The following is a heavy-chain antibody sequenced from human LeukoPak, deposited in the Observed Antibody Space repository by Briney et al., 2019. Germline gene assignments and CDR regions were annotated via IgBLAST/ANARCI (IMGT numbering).Heavy chain of an antibody. D-gene: IGHD3-10*01. J-gene: IGHJ4*02. CDR1: GFTFSSYS. Sequence: GGSLRLSCAASGFTFSSYSMNWVRQAPGKGLEWVSSISSSSSYIYYADSVKGRFTISRDNAKNSLYLQMNSLRAEDTAVYYCARDLNGSGSWGGHLWGQGTLVTVSS. CDR2: ISSSSSYI. V-gene: IGHV3-21*01. CDR3: ARDLNGSGSWGGHL.